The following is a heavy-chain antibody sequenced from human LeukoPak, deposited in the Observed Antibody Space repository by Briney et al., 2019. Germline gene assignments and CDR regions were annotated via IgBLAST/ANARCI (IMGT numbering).Heavy chain of an antibody. J-gene: IGHJ4*02. CDR3: ARSLRDTSSTAGYDS. D-gene: IGHD2-2*01. V-gene: IGHV4-38-2*02. CDR2: ISYRGDT. Sequence: SETLSLTCNVSGYSISSGHYWAWIRQPPGKGLEWIGSISYRGDTYYNPSLKSRVTMSVDSSKSQLSLKVTSATAADTAVYFCARSLRDTSSTAGYDSWGQGTLVTVSS. CDR1: GYSISSGHY.